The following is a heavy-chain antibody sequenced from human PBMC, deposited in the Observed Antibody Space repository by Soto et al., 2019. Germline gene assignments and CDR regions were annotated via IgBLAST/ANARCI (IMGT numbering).Heavy chain of an antibody. CDR1: GFTFSSYE. V-gene: IGHV3-48*03. CDR2: ISTRGYTI. Sequence: EVQLVESGGGLVQTGGSLRLSCEASGFTFSSYEMNWVRQAPGKGLEWVSFISTRGYTIYYADSVKGRFTISRDNAKNSVYLQMNSLRAEDTAVYYCAREGMHGAYFDYWGQGSEVTVSS. D-gene: IGHD2-8*01. J-gene: IGHJ4*02. CDR3: AREGMHGAYFDY.